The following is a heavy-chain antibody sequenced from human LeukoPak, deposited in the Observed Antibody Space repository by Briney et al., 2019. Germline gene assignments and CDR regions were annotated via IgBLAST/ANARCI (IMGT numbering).Heavy chain of an antibody. J-gene: IGHJ4*02. CDR3: ARDQGLSGWLDY. CDR1: GYTFTSYG. CDR2: ISAYNGNT. V-gene: IGHV1-18*01. Sequence: ASVKVSCKASGYTFTSYGISWVRQAPGQGLEWMGWISAYNGNTNYAQKLQGRVTMTTETSTSTAHMELRSLRSDDTALYYCARDQGLSGWLDYWGQGTLVTVSS. D-gene: IGHD6-19*01.